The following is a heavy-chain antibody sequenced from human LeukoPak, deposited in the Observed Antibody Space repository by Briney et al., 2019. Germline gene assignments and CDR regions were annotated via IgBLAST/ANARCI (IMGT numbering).Heavy chain of an antibody. CDR2: FYNSGST. CDR3: AREVYGVTT. V-gene: IGHV4-59*01. CDR1: GGSISNYY. D-gene: IGHD4-17*01. Sequence: SETLSLTCTVSGGSISNYYWNRIRQPPGKGLEWIGCFYNSGSTNYNPSLKSRVTMSVDTSKNQFSLKLNSVTAADTAVYYCAREVYGVTTWGQGTLVTVSS. J-gene: IGHJ4*02.